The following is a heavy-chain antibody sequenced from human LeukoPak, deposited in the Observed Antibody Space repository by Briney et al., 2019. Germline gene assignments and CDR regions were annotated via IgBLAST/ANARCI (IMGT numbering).Heavy chain of an antibody. J-gene: IGHJ3*01. CDR1: GFTFSSYT. CDR3: ARAKIAAAGTGAFDV. CDR2: FSATDGGA. V-gene: IGHV3-23*01. Sequence: GGSLRLSCAASGFTFSSYTMTWVRQAPGKGLEWVSAFSATDGGAQYAESVEGRFTISRDNSKNTLFLQMNSLGAEDTAVYYCARAKIAAAGTGAFDVWGQGTLVTVSS. D-gene: IGHD6-13*01.